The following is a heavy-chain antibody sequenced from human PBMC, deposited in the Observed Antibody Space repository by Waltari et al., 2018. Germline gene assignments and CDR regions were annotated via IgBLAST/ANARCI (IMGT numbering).Heavy chain of an antibody. CDR3: ATLRLGFGELSIDY. J-gene: IGHJ4*02. V-gene: IGHV1-69*14. CDR2: IVPIFGKG. Sequence: QVQLVQSGAEVKKPGSSVKVSCKASGGTFSSYAISWVRQAPGQGLEWMGGIVPIFGKGSSEQKFQGRVTNTADKSTSTAYMELSGLRSEETAVDYCATLRLGFGELSIDYWGQGTLVTVSS. D-gene: IGHD3-10*01. CDR1: GGTFSSYA.